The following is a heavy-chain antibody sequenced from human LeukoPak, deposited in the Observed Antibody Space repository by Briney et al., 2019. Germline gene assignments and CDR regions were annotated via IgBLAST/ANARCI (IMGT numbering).Heavy chain of an antibody. V-gene: IGHV1-8*03. CDR2: MNPNSGNT. CDR3: ARGAFPTYYDFWIPPVYDY. Sequence: GASVKVSCKASGYTFTSYDINWVRQATGQGLEWMGWMNPNSGNTGYAQKFQGRVTITRNTSISTAYMELSSLRSEDTAVYYCARGAFPTYYDFWIPPVYDYWGQGTLVTVSS. D-gene: IGHD3-3*01. CDR1: GYTFTSYD. J-gene: IGHJ4*02.